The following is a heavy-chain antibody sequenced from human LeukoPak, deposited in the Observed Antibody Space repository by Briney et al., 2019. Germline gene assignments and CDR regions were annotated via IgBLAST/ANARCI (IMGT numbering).Heavy chain of an antibody. V-gene: IGHV1-46*01. Sequence: ASVKVSCKASGYAFTGYYMYWVRQAPGQGLEWMGIINPNRGSTSYAQKFQGRVTMTRDMSTSTVYMELSSLRSEDTAVYYCATGGHVRVYDSSAYYGHYWGQGTLVTVSS. CDR1: GYAFTGYY. D-gene: IGHD3-22*01. CDR2: INPNRGST. J-gene: IGHJ4*02. CDR3: ATGGHVRVYDSSAYYGHY.